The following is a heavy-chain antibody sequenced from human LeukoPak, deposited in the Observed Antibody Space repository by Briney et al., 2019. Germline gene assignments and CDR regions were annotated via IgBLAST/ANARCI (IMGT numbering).Heavy chain of an antibody. Sequence: SETLSLTCTVSGYSISSGYYWGWIRQPPGKGLEWIGSIYHSGNTYYNPSLKSQVTISVDTSKNQFSLKLNSVTAADTAVYYCARAGYGDSDFDYWGQGTLVTVSS. CDR1: GYSISSGYY. CDR3: ARAGYGDSDFDY. D-gene: IGHD4-17*01. V-gene: IGHV4-38-2*02. CDR2: IYHSGNT. J-gene: IGHJ4*02.